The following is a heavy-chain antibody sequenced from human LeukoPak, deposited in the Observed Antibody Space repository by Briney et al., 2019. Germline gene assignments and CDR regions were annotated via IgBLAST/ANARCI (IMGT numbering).Heavy chain of an antibody. Sequence: PGGSLRLSCAASGFTFSSYSMNWVRQAPGKGLEWVSSISSSSYIYYADSVKGRFTTSRDNAKNSLYLQMNSLRAEDTAVYYCARVGQGATTYYYYYGMDVWGQGTTVTVSS. CDR1: GFTFSSYS. J-gene: IGHJ6*02. V-gene: IGHV3-21*01. CDR3: ARVGQGATTYYYYYGMDV. D-gene: IGHD1-26*01. CDR2: ISSSSYI.